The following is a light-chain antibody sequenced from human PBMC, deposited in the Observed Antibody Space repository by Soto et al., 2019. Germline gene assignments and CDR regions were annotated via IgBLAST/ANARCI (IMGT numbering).Light chain of an antibody. V-gene: IGLV2-14*01. CDR2: GVS. Sequence: ALTQPASVSGSPGQSITISCTGTSSDVGDYNYVSWYQQHPGKAPKLIIYGVSNRPSGISNRFSGSKSGNTASLTISGLQAEDEADYYCSSYTSTNTLVFGGGTKLTVL. CDR3: SSYTSTNTLV. J-gene: IGLJ2*01. CDR1: SSDVGDYNY.